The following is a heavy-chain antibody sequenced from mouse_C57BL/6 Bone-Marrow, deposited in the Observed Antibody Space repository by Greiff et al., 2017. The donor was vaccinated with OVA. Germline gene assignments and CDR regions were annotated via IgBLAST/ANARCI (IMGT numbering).Heavy chain of an antibody. CDR2: ISSGGSYT. CDR3: ARQRSTMITGWFAY. CDR1: GFTFSSYG. Sequence: EVKLMESGGDLVKPGGSLKLSCAASGFTFSSYGMSWVRQTPDQRLEWVATISSGGSYTYYTDRVKGRFTISGDNATNTLYLQMSSLTSEDTAMYYCARQRSTMITGWFAYWGQGTLVTVSA. D-gene: IGHD2-4*01. V-gene: IGHV5-6*01. J-gene: IGHJ3*01.